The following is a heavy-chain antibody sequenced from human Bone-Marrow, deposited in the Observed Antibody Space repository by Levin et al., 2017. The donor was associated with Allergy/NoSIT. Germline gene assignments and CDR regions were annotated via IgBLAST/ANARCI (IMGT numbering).Heavy chain of an antibody. CDR3: ASHRYTGGEGKEAFAI. D-gene: IGHD2-8*02. J-gene: IGHJ3*02. Sequence: SSPLSLPCPVSGASVPDYYWSWIRQPPGKGLEWIGYTHHSGNTNGNPSLKSRVTMSVDTSTNQFSLSLTSVTAADTAVYYCASHRYTGGEGKEAFAIWGQGTMVTVSS. CDR2: THHSGNT. V-gene: IGHV4-59*02. CDR1: GASVPDYY.